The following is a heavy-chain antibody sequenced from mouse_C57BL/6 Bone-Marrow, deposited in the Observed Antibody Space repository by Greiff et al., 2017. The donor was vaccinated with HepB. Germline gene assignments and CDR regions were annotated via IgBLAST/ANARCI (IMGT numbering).Heavy chain of an antibody. V-gene: IGHV1-15*01. Sequence: QVQLKQSGAELVRPGASVTLSCKASGYTFTDYEMHWVKQTPVHGLEWIGAIDPETGGTAYNQKFKGKAILTADKSSSTAYMELRSLTSEDAAVYYCTRTGYYAMGYWGQGTSVTVSS. J-gene: IGHJ4*01. CDR3: TRTGYYAMGY. CDR1: GYTFTDYE. CDR2: IDPETGGT.